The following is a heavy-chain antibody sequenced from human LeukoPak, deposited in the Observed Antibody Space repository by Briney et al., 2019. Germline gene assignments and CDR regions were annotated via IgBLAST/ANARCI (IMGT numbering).Heavy chain of an antibody. CDR1: GFTFTTCA. Sequence: GGSLRLSCAASGFTFTTCAMHWVRQAPGKGLDWVAYIRYDGNNKNYADSVKGRFTISRDNSKDMLYLQMNSLRPDDTAVYYCAKGDDYGANTRLPKYNWFDPWGQGTLVTVSS. D-gene: IGHD4-23*01. J-gene: IGHJ5*02. CDR3: AKGDDYGANTRLPKYNWFDP. V-gene: IGHV3-30*02. CDR2: IRYDGNNK.